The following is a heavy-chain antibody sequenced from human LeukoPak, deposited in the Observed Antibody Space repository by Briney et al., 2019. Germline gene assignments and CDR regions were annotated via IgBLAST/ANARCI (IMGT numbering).Heavy chain of an antibody. CDR3: ARISRAHTFDY. V-gene: IGHV4-34*09. CDR2: IYYSGST. Sequence: PSETLSLTCAVYGGSFSGYYRSWIRQPPGKGLEWIGYIYYSGSTYYNPSLKSRVTISVDTSKNQFSPKLSSVTAADTAVYYCARISRAHTFDYWGQGTLVTVSS. J-gene: IGHJ4*02. CDR1: GGSFSGYY.